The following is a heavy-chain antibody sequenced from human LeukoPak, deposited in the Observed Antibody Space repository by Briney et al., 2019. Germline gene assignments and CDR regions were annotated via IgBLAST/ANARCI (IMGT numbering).Heavy chain of an antibody. CDR3: AKDPYCGGDCAPGFDC. J-gene: IGHJ4*02. CDR2: IRYDGSNK. D-gene: IGHD2-21*01. Sequence: PGGSLRLSCAASGFTFSSYGMHWVRQAPGKGLEWVAFIRYDGSNKYYADSVKGRFTISRDNSKNTLYLQMNSLRAEDTAVYYCAKDPYCGGDCAPGFDCWGQGTLVTVSS. CDR1: GFTFSSYG. V-gene: IGHV3-30*02.